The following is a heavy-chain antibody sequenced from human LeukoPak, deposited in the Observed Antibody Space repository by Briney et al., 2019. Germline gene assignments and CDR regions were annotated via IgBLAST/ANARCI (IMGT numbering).Heavy chain of an antibody. V-gene: IGHV3-30-3*01. J-gene: IGHJ3*02. CDR1: GFTFSSYA. D-gene: IGHD6-25*01. CDR2: ISYDGSNK. CDR3: AREQAEGHAFDI. Sequence: PGRSLRLSCAASGFTFSSYAMHWVRQAPGKGLEWVAVISYDGSNKYYADSVKGRFTISRDNSKNTLYLQMNSLRAEDTAVYYCAREQAEGHAFDIWGQGTMVTVSS.